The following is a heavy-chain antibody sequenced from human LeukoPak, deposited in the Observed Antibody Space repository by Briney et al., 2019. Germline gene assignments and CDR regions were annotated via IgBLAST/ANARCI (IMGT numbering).Heavy chain of an antibody. J-gene: IGHJ4*02. CDR1: GFTVSSNY. CDR3: AVHSSSDHFDY. Sequence: GGSLRLSCAASGFTVSSNYMSWVRQAPGKGLEWVSVIYSGGSTYYADSVKGRFTISRDNSKNTLYLQMNSLRAEDTAVYYCAVHSSSDHFDYWGQGTLVTVSS. D-gene: IGHD6-6*01. V-gene: IGHV3-53*01. CDR2: IYSGGST.